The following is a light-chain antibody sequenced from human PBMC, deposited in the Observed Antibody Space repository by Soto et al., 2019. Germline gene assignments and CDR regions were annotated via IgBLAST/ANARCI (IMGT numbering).Light chain of an antibody. J-gene: IGLJ1*01. CDR2: DVI. CDR3: CSYAGSYSPPYL. CDR1: SSDVGGYYY. Sequence: QSALTQPRSVSGSPGQSVTISCTGTSSDVGGYYYVSWYQQHPGKAPKVMIYDVIKRPSGVPDRFSGSKSGNTASLTISGLQAEDEADYYCCSYAGSYSPPYLLRSGTKVTVL. V-gene: IGLV2-11*01.